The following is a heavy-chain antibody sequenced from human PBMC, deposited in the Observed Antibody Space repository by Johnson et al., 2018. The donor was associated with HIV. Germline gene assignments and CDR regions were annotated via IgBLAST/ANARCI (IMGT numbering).Heavy chain of an antibody. CDR1: GFTVSRNY. CDR2: IYSVGST. J-gene: IGHJ3*02. CDR3: ARGQRSSWYPVNAFDI. Sequence: VQLVESGGGLVQPGGSLRLSCAASGFTVSRNYMSWVRQAPGKVLEWVSVIYSVGSTYHADSVKGSFTISRDNSKNTVYLQMNSLRAGDTAVYYCARGQRSSWYPVNAFDIWGQGTMVTVSS. D-gene: IGHD6-13*01. V-gene: IGHV3-66*01.